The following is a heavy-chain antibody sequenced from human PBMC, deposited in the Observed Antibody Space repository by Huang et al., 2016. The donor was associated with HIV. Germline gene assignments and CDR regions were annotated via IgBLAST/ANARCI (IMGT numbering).Heavy chain of an antibody. Sequence: QVQLVESGGGVVQPGGSLRLSCAASGFTFSSYCMNGVGQAPGKGLEWVAFIRYDGSKKYYADSVRGRFTISRDNSKNTLYLQMNSLRAEDTAVYYCAKGSMANAFDIWGQGTMVTVSS. V-gene: IGHV3-30*02. CDR3: AKGSMANAFDI. J-gene: IGHJ3*02. CDR2: IRYDGSKK. CDR1: GFTFSSYC. D-gene: IGHD3-10*01.